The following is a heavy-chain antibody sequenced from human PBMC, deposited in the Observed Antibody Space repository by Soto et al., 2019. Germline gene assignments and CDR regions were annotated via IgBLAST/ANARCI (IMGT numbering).Heavy chain of an antibody. Sequence: QSGGSLRLSCAASGFTFSSYAMSWVRQAPGKGLEWVSAISGSGGSTYYADSVEGRFTISRDNSKNTLYLQMNSLRAEDTAVYYCAKGKVTAIPDYYGMDVWGQGTTVTVSS. V-gene: IGHV3-23*01. CDR3: AKGKVTAIPDYYGMDV. CDR1: GFTFSSYA. J-gene: IGHJ6*02. D-gene: IGHD2-21*02. CDR2: ISGSGGST.